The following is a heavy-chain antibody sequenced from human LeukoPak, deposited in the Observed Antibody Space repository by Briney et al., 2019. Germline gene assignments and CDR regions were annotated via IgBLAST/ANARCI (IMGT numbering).Heavy chain of an antibody. CDR1: GGSISSYY. D-gene: IGHD1-20*01. V-gene: IGHV4-59*05. CDR2: IYYSGST. CDR3: ARQKITGTLY. Sequence: SETLSLTCTVSGGSISSYYWSWIRQPAGKGLEWIGSIYYSGSTYYNPSLKSRVTISVDTSKNQFSLKLSSVTAADTAVYYCARQKITGTLYWGQGTLVTVSS. J-gene: IGHJ4*02.